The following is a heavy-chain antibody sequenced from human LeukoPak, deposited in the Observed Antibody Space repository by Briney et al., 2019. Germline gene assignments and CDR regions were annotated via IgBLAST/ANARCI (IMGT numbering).Heavy chain of an antibody. D-gene: IGHD1-26*01. CDR2: ISYDGTNK. Sequence: GGSLRLSCAASGFTFSDYAMHWVRQAPGKGLEWVALISYDGTNKYYADSVKGRFTISRDNAKNSLYLQMNSLRAEDTAVYYCARVSGSYGGAFDIWGQGTMVTVSS. J-gene: IGHJ3*02. CDR3: ARVSGSYGGAFDI. V-gene: IGHV3-30-3*01. CDR1: GFTFSDYA.